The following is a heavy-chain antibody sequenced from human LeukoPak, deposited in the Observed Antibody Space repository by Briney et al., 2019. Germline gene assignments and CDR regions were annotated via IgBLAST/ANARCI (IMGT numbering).Heavy chain of an antibody. CDR3: ARSPDILTGENFDY. Sequence: ASVKVSCKASGYTFTSYYMHWVRQAPGQGLEWMGIINPSGGGTTYAQKFQGRVTMTRDMSTSTAYMELSRLRFDDTAVYYCARSPDILTGENFDYWGQGTLVTVSS. J-gene: IGHJ4*02. CDR2: INPSGGGT. V-gene: IGHV1-46*01. D-gene: IGHD3-9*01. CDR1: GYTFTSYY.